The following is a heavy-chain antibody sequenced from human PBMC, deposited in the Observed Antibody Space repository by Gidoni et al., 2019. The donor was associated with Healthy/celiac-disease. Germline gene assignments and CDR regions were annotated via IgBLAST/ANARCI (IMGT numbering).Heavy chain of an antibody. CDR3: ARHIEWWYNWFDP. Sequence: QVQLQESGPGLVKPSETLSLTCTVPGGSISSYYWSWIRQPPGKGLEWIGYIYYSGSTNYNHSLKSRVTISVDTSKNQFSLKLSSVTAADTAVYYCARHIEWWYNWFDPWGQGTLVTVSS. CDR1: GGSISSYY. D-gene: IGHD2-15*01. J-gene: IGHJ5*02. CDR2: IYYSGST. V-gene: IGHV4-59*08.